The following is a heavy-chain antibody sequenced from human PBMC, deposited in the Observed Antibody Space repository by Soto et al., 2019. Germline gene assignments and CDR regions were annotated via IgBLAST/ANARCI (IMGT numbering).Heavy chain of an antibody. V-gene: IGHV3-7*02. CDR3: SRGWYLDY. J-gene: IGHJ4*02. CDR1: GFTLSTYW. Sequence: GGSLRLSCAASGFTLSTYWMSWVRQAPGKGLEWVANIKQDGSDKYYVDSVKGRFTISRDNAKNSLYLQMNSLRAEDTAIYYCSRGWYLDYWGQGTLVTVSS. CDR2: IKQDGSDK. D-gene: IGHD3-22*01.